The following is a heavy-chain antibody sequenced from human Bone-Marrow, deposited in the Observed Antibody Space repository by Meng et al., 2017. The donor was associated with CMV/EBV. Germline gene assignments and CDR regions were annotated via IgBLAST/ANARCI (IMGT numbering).Heavy chain of an antibody. V-gene: IGHV1-69*10. D-gene: IGHD3-10*01. CDR3: ARERRRVTYYYGSGNPVGSYYGMDV. CDR1: GGTFSSYA. CDR2: VIPILDIT. Sequence: SVKVSCKASGGTFSSYAISWVRQAPGQGLEWMGGVIPILDITNNAQKFQGRVTITADKSTSTAYMELSSLRSDDTAVYYCARERRRVTYYYGSGNPVGSYYGMDVWGQGTTVTVYS. J-gene: IGHJ6*02.